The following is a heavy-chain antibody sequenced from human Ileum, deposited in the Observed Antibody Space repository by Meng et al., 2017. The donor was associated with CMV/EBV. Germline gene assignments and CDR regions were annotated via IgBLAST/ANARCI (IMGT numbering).Heavy chain of an antibody. CDR3: ARDGGNGYNDLDY. CDR2: ISYDGSNK. V-gene: IGHV3-30-3*01. Sequence: CADSGFNFSNYAMHWVRQAPGKGLECVAVISYDGSNKYYADSVKGRFTISRDNSKNTLYLQMNSLRAEDTAVYYCARDGGNGYNDLDYWGQGTLVTVSS. J-gene: IGHJ4*02. CDR1: GFNFSNYA. D-gene: IGHD5-24*01.